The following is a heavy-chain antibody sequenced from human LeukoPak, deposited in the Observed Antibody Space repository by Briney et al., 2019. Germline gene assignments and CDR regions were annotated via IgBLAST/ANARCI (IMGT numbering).Heavy chain of an antibody. CDR1: GGSISSGGYY. CDR3: ARRGGGYYDSSGYADY. Sequence: SETPSLTCTVSGGSISSGGYYWSWIRQHPGKGLEWIGYIYYSGSTYYNPSLKSRVTISVDTSKNQFSLKLSSVTAADTAVYYCARRGGGYYDSSGYADYWGQGTLVTVSS. CDR2: IYYSGST. D-gene: IGHD3-22*01. V-gene: IGHV4-31*03. J-gene: IGHJ4*02.